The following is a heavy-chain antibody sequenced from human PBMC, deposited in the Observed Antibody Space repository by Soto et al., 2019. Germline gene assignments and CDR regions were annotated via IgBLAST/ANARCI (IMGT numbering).Heavy chain of an antibody. CDR3: AKIFWGGYCTSASCYVLDY. CDR2: LLNDGSNE. CDR1: GFTFSCYA. Sequence: GSLRLSCAASGFTFSCYAMHWVRQAPGKGLEWVAVLLNDGSNEYYADSVEGRFTVSRDNAKNTLYLQMNNLRVEDTAVYYCAKIFWGGYCTSASCYVLDYWGLGTMVTVSS. J-gene: IGHJ4*02. D-gene: IGHD2-2*03. V-gene: IGHV3-30*04.